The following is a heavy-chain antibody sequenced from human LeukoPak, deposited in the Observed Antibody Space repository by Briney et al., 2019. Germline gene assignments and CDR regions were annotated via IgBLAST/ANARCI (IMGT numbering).Heavy chain of an antibody. CDR2: TYSSGST. V-gene: IGHV4-61*02. J-gene: IGHJ4*02. Sequence: SQTLSLTCTVSGGSFNSGSYYWSWIRQPAGKGLEWIGRTYSSGSTNYNPSLRSRVTISVDTSKNQFSLKLSSVTAADTAVYYCASFYNWNGVFDYWGQGTLVTVSS. D-gene: IGHD1-20*01. CDR3: ASFYNWNGVFDY. CDR1: GGSFNSGSYY.